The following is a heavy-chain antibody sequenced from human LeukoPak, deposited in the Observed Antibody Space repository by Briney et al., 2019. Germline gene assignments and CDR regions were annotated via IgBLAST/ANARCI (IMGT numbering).Heavy chain of an antibody. CDR2: ISAYNGNT. CDR3: ARDGLRSTSPIDY. CDR1: GYTFTSYG. V-gene: IGHV1-18*01. J-gene: IGHJ4*02. D-gene: IGHD2-2*01. Sequence: ASVKVSCKASGYTFTSYGISWVRQAPGQGLEWMGWISAYNGNTNYAQKLQGRVTMTTDTSTSTAYTELRSLRSDDTAVYYCARDGLRSTSPIDYWGQGTLVTVSS.